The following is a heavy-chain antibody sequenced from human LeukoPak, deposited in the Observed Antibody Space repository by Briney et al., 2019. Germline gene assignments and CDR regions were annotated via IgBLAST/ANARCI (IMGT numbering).Heavy chain of an antibody. CDR2: IYPGDSDT. CDR1: GYSFTSYW. J-gene: IGHJ3*02. CDR3: ARHCRPADPLDAFDI. D-gene: IGHD2-15*01. Sequence: GESLKISCKGSGYSFTSYWIGWVRQIPRKGLEWMGIIYPGDSDTRYSPSFQGQVTISVDKSISTAFLQWSSLKASDTAMYYCARHCRPADPLDAFDIWGQGTMVTVSS. V-gene: IGHV5-51*01.